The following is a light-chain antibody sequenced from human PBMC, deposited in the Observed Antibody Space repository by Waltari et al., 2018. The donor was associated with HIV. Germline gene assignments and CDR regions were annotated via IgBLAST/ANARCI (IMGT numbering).Light chain of an antibody. V-gene: IGLV2-23*02. J-gene: IGLJ2*01. Sequence: QSALTQPASVSGSPGQSITISCTGTSNDVGSYNFVSWYQQHPGKAPRLLISEVSKRPSGVSNRFSGSKSGNTASLTISGLQAEDEADYSCCSYAGKSNTFLIFGGGTKLTVL. CDR2: EVS. CDR1: SNDVGSYNF. CDR3: CSYAGKSNTFLI.